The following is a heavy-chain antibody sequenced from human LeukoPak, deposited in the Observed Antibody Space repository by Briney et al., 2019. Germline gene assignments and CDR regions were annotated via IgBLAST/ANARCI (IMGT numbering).Heavy chain of an antibody. J-gene: IGHJ4*02. D-gene: IGHD6-19*01. CDR1: GGSFSGYY. CDR3: ARVRPGGWYYKYYFDY. CDR2: INHSGST. Sequence: SETLSLTCAVYGGSFSGYYWSWIRQPPGKGLEWIGEINHSGSTNYNPSLKSRVTISVDTSKNQFSLKLSSVTAADTAVYYCARVRPGGWYYKYYFDYWGQGTLVTVSS. V-gene: IGHV4-34*01.